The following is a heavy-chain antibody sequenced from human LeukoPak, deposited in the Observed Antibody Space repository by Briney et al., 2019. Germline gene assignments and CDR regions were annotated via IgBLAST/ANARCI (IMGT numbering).Heavy chain of an antibody. CDR2: INPHSGGT. V-gene: IGHV1-2*02. D-gene: IGHD6-13*01. J-gene: IGHJ4*02. CDR1: GYTFTDYY. CDR3: ARDLRRGSSSWYVSGGDY. Sequence: GASVKVSCKASGYTFTDYYMHWVRQAPGQGLEWMGWINPHSGGTDHAQKFQGRVTMTTDTSTSTAYMELRSLRADDTAVYYCARDLRRGSSSWYVSGGDYWGQGTLVTVSS.